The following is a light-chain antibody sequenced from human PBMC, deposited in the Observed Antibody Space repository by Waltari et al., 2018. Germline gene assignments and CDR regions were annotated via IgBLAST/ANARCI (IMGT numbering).Light chain of an antibody. CDR2: GKN. CDR3: NSRDSSGNPYV. Sequence: SSELTQDPAVSVALGQTVRITCQGDRLRTYYANWYHQKPGQAPVLVIYGKNNRPSGVPDRLSASSSGNTASLTIAGAQAEDEADYYCNSRDSSGNPYVFGSGTKVTVL. CDR1: RLRTYY. V-gene: IGLV3-19*01. J-gene: IGLJ1*01.